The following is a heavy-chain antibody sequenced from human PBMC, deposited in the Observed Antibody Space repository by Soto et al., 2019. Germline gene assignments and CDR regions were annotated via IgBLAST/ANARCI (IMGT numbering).Heavy chain of an antibody. Sequence: EVQLVESGGGLVKPGGSLRLSCAASGFTFSSYSMNWVRQAPGKGLEWVSSISSSSSYIYYADSVKGRFTISRDNAKNSLYLQMNSLRAEDTAVYYCARGGYSYGYSCDYWGQGTLVTVSS. CDR2: ISSSSSYI. CDR1: GFTFSSYS. J-gene: IGHJ4*02. D-gene: IGHD5-18*01. CDR3: ARGGYSYGYSCDY. V-gene: IGHV3-21*01.